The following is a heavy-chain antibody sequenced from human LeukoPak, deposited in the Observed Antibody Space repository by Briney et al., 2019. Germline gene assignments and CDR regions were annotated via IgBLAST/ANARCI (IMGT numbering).Heavy chain of an antibody. D-gene: IGHD5-24*01. CDR1: GFIFSNYE. V-gene: IGHV3-48*03. CDR2: ISSSGSTT. J-gene: IGHJ4*02. Sequence: GGTLRLSCATSGFIFSNYEMNWVRRAPGKGLEWVSYISSSGSTTYYTESVKSRFTISRDPAMSSLYLQMNSLRAEDTALYYCARSRNGYNYYWGQGTLVTVSS. CDR3: ARSRNGYNYY.